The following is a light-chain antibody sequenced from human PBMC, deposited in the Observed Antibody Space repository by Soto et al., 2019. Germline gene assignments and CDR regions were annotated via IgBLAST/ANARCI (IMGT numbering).Light chain of an antibody. J-gene: IGLJ2*01. Sequence: QSALTQPASVSGSPGQSITISCTGTSSDVGGYNSVSWYQQHPGKAPKLMIYEVSNRPSGVSNRFSGSKSGNTASLTISGLQAEDEADYYCSSYTSSSTFFGGGTKLTVL. CDR3: SSYTSSSTF. CDR1: SSDVGGYNS. V-gene: IGLV2-14*01. CDR2: EVS.